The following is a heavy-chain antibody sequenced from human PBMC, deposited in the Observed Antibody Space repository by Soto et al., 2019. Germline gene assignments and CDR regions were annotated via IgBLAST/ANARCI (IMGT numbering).Heavy chain of an antibody. CDR1: GFTFGTYA. J-gene: IGHJ4*02. V-gene: IGHV3-23*01. CDR2: ISNSGGST. Sequence: EVQLLESGGGLVQPGASLRLSCAASGFTFGTYAMIWVRQAPGKGLEWVSAISNSGGSTFYTDSVRGRFIVSRDNSKNTLYLQMHSLRAEDTAVYYCAKRLAPSGSGWDYWGQGTLVTVSS. D-gene: IGHD2-8*02. CDR3: AKRLAPSGSGWDY.